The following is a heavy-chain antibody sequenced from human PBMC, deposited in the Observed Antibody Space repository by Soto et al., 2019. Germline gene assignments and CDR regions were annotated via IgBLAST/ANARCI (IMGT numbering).Heavy chain of an antibody. J-gene: IGHJ6*02. CDR1: GGTFSSYA. CDR3: ALTMVRGAYYYYYGMDV. V-gene: IGHV1-69*13. D-gene: IGHD3-10*01. Sequence: GASVKVSCKASGGTFSSYAISWVRQAPGQGLEWMGGIIPIFGTANYAQKFQGRVTITADESTSTAYMELSSLRSEDTAVYYCALTMVRGAYYYYYGMDVWGQGTTVTVSS. CDR2: IIPIFGTA.